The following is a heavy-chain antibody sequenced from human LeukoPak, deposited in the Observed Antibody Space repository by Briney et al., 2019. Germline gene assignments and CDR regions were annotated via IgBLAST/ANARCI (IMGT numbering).Heavy chain of an antibody. Sequence: SETLSLTCAVYGGSFSGYYWSWIRQPPGKGLEWIGEINHSGSTNYNPSLKSRVTISVDTSKNQFSLKLSSVTAADTAVYYCARVDTYYYGSGYYFDYWGQGTLVTVSS. D-gene: IGHD3-10*01. CDR1: GGSFSGYY. V-gene: IGHV4-34*01. CDR3: ARVDTYYYGSGYYFDY. CDR2: INHSGST. J-gene: IGHJ4*02.